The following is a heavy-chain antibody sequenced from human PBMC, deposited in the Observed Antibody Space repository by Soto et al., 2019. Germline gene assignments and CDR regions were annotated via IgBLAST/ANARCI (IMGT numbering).Heavy chain of an antibody. V-gene: IGHV3-7*01. Sequence: GGSLRLSCAASGFTFSSYWMSWVRQAPGKGLEWVANIKQDGSEKYYVDSVKGRFTISRDNAKNSLYLQMNSLRAEDTAVYYCARYRPYGSGSYYSGFYYYYYMDVWGKGTTVTVSS. CDR2: IKQDGSEK. CDR1: GFTFSSYW. CDR3: ARYRPYGSGSYYSGFYYYYYMDV. J-gene: IGHJ6*03. D-gene: IGHD3-10*01.